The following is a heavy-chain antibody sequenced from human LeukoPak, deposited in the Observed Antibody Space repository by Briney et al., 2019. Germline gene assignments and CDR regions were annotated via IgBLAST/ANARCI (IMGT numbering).Heavy chain of an antibody. D-gene: IGHD3-16*01. CDR3: ARDNDRKDDS. V-gene: IGHV3-7*01. CDR2: MNQDGSGK. J-gene: IGHJ5*02. Sequence: GGSLRLSCAASGFTFSSYSMNWVRQAPGKGLEWVANMNQDGSGKYYVDSVKGRFAISRDNAKNSLYLQMNNLRVEDTAVYYCARDNDRKDDSWGQGTLVTVSS. CDR1: GFTFSSYS.